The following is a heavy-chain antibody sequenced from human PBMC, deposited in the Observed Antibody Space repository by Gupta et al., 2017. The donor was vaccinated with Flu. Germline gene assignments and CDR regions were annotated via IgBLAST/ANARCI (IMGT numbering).Heavy chain of an antibody. J-gene: IGHJ4*02. CDR2: IKSKIDGETT. V-gene: IGHV3-15*01. CDR1: SYVW. CDR3: ATYRSGWD. Sequence: SYVWMSWVRQVPGKGLEWVGRIKSKIDGETTDYAAPVKGRFIISRDDSRNTVSLQMSNLKTEDTGVYYCATYRSGWDWGQGTLVTVSS. D-gene: IGHD6-19*01.